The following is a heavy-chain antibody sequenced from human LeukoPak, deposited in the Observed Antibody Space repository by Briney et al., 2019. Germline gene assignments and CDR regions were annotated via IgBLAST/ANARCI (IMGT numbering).Heavy chain of an antibody. CDR1: GFTFDDYG. CDR2: INWNGGST. J-gene: IGHJ3*02. CDR3: ARALYYDFWSGSPDDAFDI. D-gene: IGHD3-3*01. Sequence: GGSLRLSCAASGFTFDDYGMSRVRQAPGKGLEWVSGINWNGGSTGYADSVKGRFTISRDNAKNSLYLQMNSLRAEDTALYHCARALYYDFWSGSPDDAFDIWGQGTMVTVSS. V-gene: IGHV3-20*01.